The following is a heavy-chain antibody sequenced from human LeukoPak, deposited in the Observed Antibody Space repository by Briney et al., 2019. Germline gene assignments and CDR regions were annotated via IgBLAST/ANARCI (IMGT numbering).Heavy chain of an antibody. J-gene: IGHJ4*02. V-gene: IGHV3-23*01. CDR3: AKDLEGSGWYQGYFDY. D-gene: IGHD6-19*01. CDR1: GFTFSSYA. Sequence: PGGSLRLSCAASGFTFSSYAMSWVRQAPGKGLEWVSAISGSGGSTYYADSVKGRFTISRDNSKNTLYLQMNSLRAEDTAVYYCAKDLEGSGWYQGYFDYWGQGTLVTVSS. CDR2: ISGSGGST.